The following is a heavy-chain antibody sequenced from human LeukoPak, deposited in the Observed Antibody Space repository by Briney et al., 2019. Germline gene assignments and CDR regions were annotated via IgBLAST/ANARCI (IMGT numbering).Heavy chain of an antibody. Sequence: SETLSLMCTVSGGSMSSFYWTWIRQPAGKGLEWIGRVFSSGKTDCNPSLKSRVTMSTDTSQNHFSLKLTAVTAADAAVYYCAREGQWLGELDYWGQGILVTVSS. CDR1: GGSMSSFY. V-gene: IGHV4-4*07. CDR2: VFSSGKT. D-gene: IGHD3-10*01. J-gene: IGHJ4*02. CDR3: AREGQWLGELDY.